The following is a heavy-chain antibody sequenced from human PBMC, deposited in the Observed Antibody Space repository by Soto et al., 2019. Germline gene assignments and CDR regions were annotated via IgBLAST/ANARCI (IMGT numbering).Heavy chain of an antibody. J-gene: IGHJ4*02. CDR1: GGTFTNHA. Sequence: QVQLVQSGAEVKKPGSSVKVSCKASGGTFTNHAISWVRQAPGQGLEWMGGIIPIFGTANYAQRFQGRVTITADKSTSTAYMEGRSLRSEDTAVYYGARGWETVGTTTPFAYWGQGTLVTVSS. D-gene: IGHD1-26*01. V-gene: IGHV1-69*06. CDR2: IIPIFGTA. CDR3: ARGWETVGTTTPFAY.